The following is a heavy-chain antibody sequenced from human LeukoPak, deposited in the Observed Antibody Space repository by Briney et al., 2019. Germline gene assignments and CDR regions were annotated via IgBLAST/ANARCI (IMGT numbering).Heavy chain of an antibody. CDR3: ARWGPFRSGIRDY. Sequence: SETLSLTCAVYGGSLSDYYWSWIRQSPGKGLEWIGEIRHRGRTYYNLSLKSRVTISIDTSKNQFSLKLSSVTAADTAVYYCARWGPFRSGIRDYWGQGTLVTVSS. V-gene: IGHV4-34*01. CDR1: GGSLSDYY. CDR2: IRHRGRT. J-gene: IGHJ4*02. D-gene: IGHD3-10*01.